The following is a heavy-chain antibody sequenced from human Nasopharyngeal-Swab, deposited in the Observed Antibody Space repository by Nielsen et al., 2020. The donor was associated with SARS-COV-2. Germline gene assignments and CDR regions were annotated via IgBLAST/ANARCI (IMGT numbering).Heavy chain of an antibody. Sequence: GESLKISCEVSGFMFSDYWISWVRQAPGKGLEWVANVNQDGSEKYYVDSVKGRFTISRDNAKNSLYLQMNSLRAEDTAVYYCARDLTTGSSTEVYYYYYGMDVWGQGTTVTVSS. D-gene: IGHD1-1*01. V-gene: IGHV3-7*01. CDR2: VNQDGSEK. CDR1: GFMFSDYW. CDR3: ARDLTTGSSTEVYYYYYGMDV. J-gene: IGHJ6*02.